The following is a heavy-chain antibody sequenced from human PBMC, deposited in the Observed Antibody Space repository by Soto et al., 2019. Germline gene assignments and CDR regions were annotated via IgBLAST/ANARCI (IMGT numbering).Heavy chain of an antibody. V-gene: IGHV4-30-4*01. CDR3: ARVGEQLVPDY. CDR1: GGSRSSGDYY. Sequence: PSETLSLTCTVSGGSRSSGDYYWSWIRQPPGKGLEWIGYIYYSGSTYYNPSLKSRVTISVDTSKNQFSLKLSSVTAADTAVYYCARVGEQLVPDYWGQGTLVTVSS. CDR2: IYYSGST. J-gene: IGHJ4*02. D-gene: IGHD6-6*01.